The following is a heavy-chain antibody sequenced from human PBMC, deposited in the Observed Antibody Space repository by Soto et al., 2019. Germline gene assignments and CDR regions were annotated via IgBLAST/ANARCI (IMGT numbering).Heavy chain of an antibody. Sequence: SETLSLTCAVYGGSLSGYYWSWIRQPPGKGLEWIGEINHSGSTNYNPSLKSRVTISVDTSKNQFSLKLSSVTAADTAVYYCARGRLAELLRDYYYYYMDVWGKGTTVTVSS. V-gene: IGHV4-34*01. J-gene: IGHJ6*03. D-gene: IGHD2-15*01. CDR3: ARGRLAELLRDYYYYYMDV. CDR2: INHSGST. CDR1: GGSLSGYY.